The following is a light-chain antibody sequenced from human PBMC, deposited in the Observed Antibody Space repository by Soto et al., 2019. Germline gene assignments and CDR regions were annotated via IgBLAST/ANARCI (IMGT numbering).Light chain of an antibody. CDR2: GAS. J-gene: IGKJ1*01. V-gene: IGKV1-27*01. CDR1: QGITNY. CDR3: QKYNSAHSYS. Sequence: DVQMTQSPSSLSASVGDRVTLTCRASQGITNYLAWYQQKPGKVPKLLIYGASTLQSGVPSRFSGSGSGTDFTLTIDGLQPEDVATYYCQKYNSAHSYSFGQGTKVEIK.